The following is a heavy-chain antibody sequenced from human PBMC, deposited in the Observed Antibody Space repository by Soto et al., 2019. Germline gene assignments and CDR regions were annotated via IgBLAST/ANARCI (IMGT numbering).Heavy chain of an antibody. CDR3: ARDGVIAARYYGMDV. Sequence: PGGSLRLSCVDSGFSFSSYTFTWVRQAPGKGLEWVSSISSSGRTIYYADSVKGRFTISRDNVKTSLYLQMNSLRAEDTAVYYCARDGVIAARYYGMDVWGQGTTVTVSS. V-gene: IGHV3-21*01. CDR1: GFSFSSYT. CDR2: ISSSGRTI. J-gene: IGHJ6*02. D-gene: IGHD6-6*01.